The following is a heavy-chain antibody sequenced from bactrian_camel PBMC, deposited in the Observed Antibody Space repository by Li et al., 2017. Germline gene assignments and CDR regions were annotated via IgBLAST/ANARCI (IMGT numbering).Heavy chain of an antibody. V-gene: IGHV3S1*01. J-gene: IGHJ4*01. D-gene: IGHD6*01. CDR1: GFTFSSYW. Sequence: HVQLVESGGGLVSPGGSLRLSCAASGFTFSSYWMYWVRQSPGKGFEWVSAIKGGSETTTYSDSVKGRFSISKDNAKNTVYLQMTSLKSEDTALYYCYTYFGSTWPGHWGQGTQVTVS. CDR2: IKGGSETT. CDR3: YTYFGSTWPGH.